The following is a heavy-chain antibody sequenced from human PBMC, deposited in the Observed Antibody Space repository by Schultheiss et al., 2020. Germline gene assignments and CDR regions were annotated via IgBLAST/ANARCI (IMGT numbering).Heavy chain of an antibody. D-gene: IGHD3-22*01. CDR3: ARVADYYDSSGQFDS. Sequence: GGSLRLSCAASGFTFDDYGMSWVRQAPGKGLEWVAVIWYDGSNKYYADSVKGRFTISRDNSKNTLYLQMNSLRAEDTAVYYCARVADYYDSSGQFDSWGQGTLVTVSS. CDR1: GFTFDDYG. J-gene: IGHJ4*02. V-gene: IGHV3-33*08. CDR2: IWYDGSNK.